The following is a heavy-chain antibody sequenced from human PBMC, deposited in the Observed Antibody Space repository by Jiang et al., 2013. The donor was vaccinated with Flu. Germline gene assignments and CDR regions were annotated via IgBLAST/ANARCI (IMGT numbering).Heavy chain of an antibody. V-gene: IGHV4-59*08. D-gene: IGHD6-19*01. CDR2: ISYIGSP. Sequence: GSGLVKPSETLSLNCTVSGYSITSRYWSWIRQPPGKGLEWIGHISYIGSPTYNPSLKSRVSMSIDTSKNQFSLRLTSVTAEDTAVYHCARHTVVSVAGTDDIFDIWGQGTMVTVSS. CDR1: GYSITSRY. CDR3: ARHTVVSVAGTDDIFDI. J-gene: IGHJ3*02.